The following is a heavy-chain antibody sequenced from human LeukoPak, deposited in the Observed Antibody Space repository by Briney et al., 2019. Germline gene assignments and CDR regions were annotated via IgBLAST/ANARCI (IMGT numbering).Heavy chain of an antibody. J-gene: IGHJ4*02. Sequence: PSETLSLTCAVYGGSFSGYYWSWIRQPPGKGLEWIGEINHSGSTNYNPSLKSRVTISVDTSKNQFSLKLSSVTAADTAVYYCASGLGTYSSWNHWGQGTLVTVSS. V-gene: IGHV4-34*01. D-gene: IGHD6-13*01. CDR1: GGSFSGYY. CDR2: INHSGST. CDR3: ASGLGTYSSWNH.